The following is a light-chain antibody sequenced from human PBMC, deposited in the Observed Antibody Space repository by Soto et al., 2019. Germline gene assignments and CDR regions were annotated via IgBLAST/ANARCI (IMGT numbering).Light chain of an antibody. V-gene: IGKV3-20*01. CDR3: QLYGGSLWT. CDR2: TTS. Sequence: ESVLTQYPGTLSLSPGEGATLSCRASQSAMNRYFAWYQQKPGQAPRLLIYTTSTRAAGVPDRFSGSGAGTQFTLTISRLESEDFAVYYCQLYGGSLWTFGQGTTVEIK. CDR1: QSAMNRY. J-gene: IGKJ1*01.